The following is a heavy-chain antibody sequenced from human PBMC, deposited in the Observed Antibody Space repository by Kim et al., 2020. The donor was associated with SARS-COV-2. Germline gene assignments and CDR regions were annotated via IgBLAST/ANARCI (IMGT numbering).Heavy chain of an antibody. J-gene: IGHJ4*02. Sequence: RYSPSFQGQVTISADKSISTAYLQWSSLKASDTAMYYCARLPHFQMGAQNWGQGTLVTVSS. CDR3: ARLPHFQMGAQN. D-gene: IGHD1-26*01. V-gene: IGHV5-51*01.